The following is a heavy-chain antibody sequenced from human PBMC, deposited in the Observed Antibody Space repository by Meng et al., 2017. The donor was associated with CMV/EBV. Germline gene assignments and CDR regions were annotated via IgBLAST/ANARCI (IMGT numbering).Heavy chain of an antibody. D-gene: IGHD3-16*01. J-gene: IGHJ5*02. CDR1: YTFNTYG. Sequence: YTFNTYGITWVRQASGQGLEWMGWISVSTGDTNYAQTLQDRLILTTDTSTNTAHMELRSLRSDDTALYYCTKLGRVGSSPQYNWFDTWGQGTLVTVSS. CDR2: ISVSTGDT. CDR3: TKLGRVGSSPQYNWFDT. V-gene: IGHV1-18*01.